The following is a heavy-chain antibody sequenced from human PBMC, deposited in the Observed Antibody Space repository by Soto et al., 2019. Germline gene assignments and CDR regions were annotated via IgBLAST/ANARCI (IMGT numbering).Heavy chain of an antibody. CDR1: GFTFSSYS. CDR2: ISSSSSYI. CDR3: AREVGIAAAGVRKLFDP. Sequence: EVQLVESGGGLVKPGGSLRLSCAASGFTFSSYSMNWVRQAPGKGLEWVSSISSSSSYIYYADSVKGRFTISRDNAKNSLYLQINSLRAEDTAGYYCAREVGIAAAGVRKLFDPWGQGTLVTVSS. V-gene: IGHV3-21*01. D-gene: IGHD6-13*01. J-gene: IGHJ5*02.